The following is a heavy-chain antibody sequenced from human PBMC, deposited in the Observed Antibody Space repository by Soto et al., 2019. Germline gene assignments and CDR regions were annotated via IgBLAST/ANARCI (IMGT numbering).Heavy chain of an antibody. D-gene: IGHD4-17*01. CDR1: GFTVSSNY. V-gene: IGHV3-66*01. J-gene: IGHJ6*02. Sequence: PGGSLRLSCAASGFTVSSNYMSWVRQAPGKGLEWVSVIYSGGSTYYADSVKGRFTISRDNSKNTLYLQMNSLRAEDTAVYYCARDFWDYGGPRRYYYGMDVWGQGTTVTVSS. CDR2: IYSGGST. CDR3: ARDFWDYGGPRRYYYGMDV.